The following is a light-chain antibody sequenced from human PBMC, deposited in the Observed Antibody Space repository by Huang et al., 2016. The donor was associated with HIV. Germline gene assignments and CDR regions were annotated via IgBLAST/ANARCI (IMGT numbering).Light chain of an antibody. CDR1: QTFLYNSNSDSF. J-gene: IGKJ4*01. Sequence: DIVVTQSPDSLAVSLGARATINCKSSQTFLYNSNSDSFIAWYQQRPGQSPKLLIHGASARQSGVPERFSGSVSETNFTLTINGLQPEDVAIYFCQQYSTIPTFGGGTKVDI. V-gene: IGKV4-1*01. CDR2: GAS. CDR3: QQYSTIPT.